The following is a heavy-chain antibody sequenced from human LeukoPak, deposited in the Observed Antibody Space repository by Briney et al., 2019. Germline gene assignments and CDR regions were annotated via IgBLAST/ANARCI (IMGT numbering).Heavy chain of an antibody. CDR2: IKEDGSEK. J-gene: IGHJ4*02. D-gene: IGHD1-26*01. CDR3: ARARSGSYDYFDY. V-gene: IGHV3-7*01. CDR1: GFTFSIYW. Sequence: GGSLRLSCAASGFTFSIYWMTWVRQAPGKGLEWVANIKEDGSEKYYVDSVKGRSTISRDNAKTSLYLQMNSLRVEDTAVYYCARARSGSYDYFDYWGQGTLVTVSS.